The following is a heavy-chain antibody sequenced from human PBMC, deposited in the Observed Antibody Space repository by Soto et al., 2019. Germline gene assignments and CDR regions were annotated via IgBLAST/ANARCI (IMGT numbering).Heavy chain of an antibody. CDR3: ARCGVATIRIRYYYYGMDV. V-gene: IGHV4-34*01. Sequence: SETLSLTCAFYGGSFSGYYWSWIRQPPGKGLEWIGEINHSGSTNYNPSLKSRVTISVDTSKNQFSLKLSSVTAADTAVYYCARCGVATIRIRYYYYGMDVWGQGTTVTVSS. CDR1: GGSFSGYY. D-gene: IGHD5-12*01. J-gene: IGHJ6*02. CDR2: INHSGST.